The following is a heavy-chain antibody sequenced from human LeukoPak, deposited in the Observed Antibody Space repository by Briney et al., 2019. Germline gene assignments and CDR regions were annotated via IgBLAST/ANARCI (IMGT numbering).Heavy chain of an antibody. V-gene: IGHV3-21*01. J-gene: IGHJ3*02. D-gene: IGHD4-17*01. Sequence: GGSLRLSCAASGFTFSSYSMNWVRQAPGKGLEWVSSISSNSRYIYYADSVKGRFTISRDNAKNSLYLQMNSLRAEDTAVYYCAREHDFGDTDAFDIWGQGTMVTVSS. CDR3: AREHDFGDTDAFDI. CDR1: GFTFSSYS. CDR2: ISSNSRYI.